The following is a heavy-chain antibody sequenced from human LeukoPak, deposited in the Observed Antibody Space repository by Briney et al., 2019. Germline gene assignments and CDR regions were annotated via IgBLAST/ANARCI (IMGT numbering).Heavy chain of an antibody. Sequence: GGSLRLSCAASGFTFSSYGMHWVRQAPGKGLEWVSTISGSGGSTSYSDSVKGRFTISRDNSKDTLYLQMNSLRAEDTAVYYCARVTLTSANFDYWGQGTLVTVSS. J-gene: IGHJ4*02. CDR3: ARVTLTSANFDY. CDR2: ISGSGGST. V-gene: IGHV3-23*01. CDR1: GFTFSSYG.